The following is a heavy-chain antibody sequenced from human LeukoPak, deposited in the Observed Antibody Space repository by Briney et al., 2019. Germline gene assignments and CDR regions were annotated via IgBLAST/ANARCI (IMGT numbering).Heavy chain of an antibody. CDR3: ATPLPIDY. V-gene: IGHV3-48*03. J-gene: IGHJ4*02. CDR2: ISSSGSTI. Sequence: GGSLRLSCAVSGFTFSSYEMNWVRKAPGKGLEWVSYISSSGSTIYYADSVKGRFTISRDNAKNSLYLQMNSLRAEDTAVYYCATPLPIDYWGQGTLVTVSS. CDR1: GFTFSSYE.